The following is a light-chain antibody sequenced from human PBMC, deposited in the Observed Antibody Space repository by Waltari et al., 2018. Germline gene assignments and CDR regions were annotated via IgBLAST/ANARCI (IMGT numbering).Light chain of an antibody. CDR2: WAS. J-gene: IGKJ2*01. V-gene: IGKV4-1*01. CDR3: QQCYSTPYT. Sequence: DIVMTQSPDSLAVSLGERVTSNCRSSQNLLYNSDNQNYLAWYQQKQGQPPKLLIYWASTRESGVPDRFSGSGSGTEFTLTISSLQAADVAVYYCQQCYSTPYTFGQGTKLEIK. CDR1: QNLLYNSDNQNY.